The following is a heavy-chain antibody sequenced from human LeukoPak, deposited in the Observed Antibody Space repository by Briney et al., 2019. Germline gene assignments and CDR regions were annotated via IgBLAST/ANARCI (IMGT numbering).Heavy chain of an antibody. CDR1: GFSFSDYG. CDR3: AKRGEEPKNGWYPLEK. CDR2: ISYDGSEK. V-gene: IGHV3-30*18. Sequence: GGSLRLSCAASGFSFSDYGMHWVRQAPGKGLEWVAVISYDGSEKYYADSVKGRFSISRDNSMNTLYLQMNSLGTEDAAVYFCAKRGEEPKNGWYPLEKWGQGTLVTVSS. J-gene: IGHJ4*02. D-gene: IGHD6-19*01.